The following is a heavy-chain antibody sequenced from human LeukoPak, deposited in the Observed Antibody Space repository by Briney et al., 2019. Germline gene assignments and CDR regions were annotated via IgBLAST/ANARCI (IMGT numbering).Heavy chain of an antibody. CDR2: IVGDSTIE. CDR3: ARQPYFYYYLDV. Sequence: GGSLRLSCAASGFAFNNDAMTWVCQPPGKGLEWVSTIVGDSTIEYYADSVKGRFTISSDNSKTMLFLHMNSLRAEDTAIYYCARQPYFYYYLDVWGKGTTVTVTS. CDR1: GFAFNNDA. V-gene: IGHV3-23*01. D-gene: IGHD5-18*01. J-gene: IGHJ6*03.